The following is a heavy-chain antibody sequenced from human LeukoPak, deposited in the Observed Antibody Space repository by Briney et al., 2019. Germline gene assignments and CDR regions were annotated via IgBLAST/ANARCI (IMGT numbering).Heavy chain of an antibody. J-gene: IGHJ4*02. CDR2: INPSGSSA. D-gene: IGHD6-13*01. CDR1: GYSFTSYY. Sequence: ASVKVSCKASGYSFTSYYMHWVRQAPGQGLEWMGFINPSGSSAAYAQKFQGRLTMTRDMFTSTDYMELTSLTSDDTAVYYCAREELGDTAAAGNLDYWGQGTLVTVSS. CDR3: AREELGDTAAAGNLDY. V-gene: IGHV1-46*01.